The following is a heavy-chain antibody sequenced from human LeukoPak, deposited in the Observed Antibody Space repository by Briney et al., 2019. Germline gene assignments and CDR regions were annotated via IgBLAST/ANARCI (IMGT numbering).Heavy chain of an antibody. J-gene: IGHJ4*02. V-gene: IGHV4-34*01. CDR3: ARARRFRGARYFDY. D-gene: IGHD3-10*01. CDR1: GGSFSGYH. Sequence: SETLSLTCAVYGGSFSGYHWSWIRQPPGKGLEWIGEINHSGSTNYNPSLKSRVTISVDTSKNQFSLKLSSVTAADTAVYYCARARRFRGARYFDYWGQGTLVTVSS. CDR2: INHSGST.